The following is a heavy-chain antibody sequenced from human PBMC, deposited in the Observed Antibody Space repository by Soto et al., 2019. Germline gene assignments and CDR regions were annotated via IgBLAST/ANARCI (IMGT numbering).Heavy chain of an antibody. CDR1: VFTFVDYA. CDR2: ISWDGGST. D-gene: IGHD3-22*01. CDR3: AKDYYDSSGPDY. J-gene: IGHJ4*02. Sequence: PGGSLSLSWEPSVFTFVDYAFNWAGKAPGKGLELVSLISWDGGSTYYADSVKGRFTISRDNSKNSLYLQMNSLRAEDTALYYCAKDYYDSSGPDYWGQGTRDTAPQ. V-gene: IGHV3-43D*04.